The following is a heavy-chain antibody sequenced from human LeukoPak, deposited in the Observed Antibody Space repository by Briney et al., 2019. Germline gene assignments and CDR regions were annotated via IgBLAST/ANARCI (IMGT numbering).Heavy chain of an antibody. V-gene: IGHV4-38-2*01. D-gene: IGHD7-27*01. CDR1: GYSISSGYY. CDR2: IYHSGST. Sequence: PSETLSLTCAYSGYSISSGYYWGWIRQPPGKGLEWIGSIYHSGSTYYNPSLKSRVTIPVDTSKNQFSLKLSSVTAADTAVYYCARELTGDQPPARFANYFGYWGQGTLVTVSS. CDR3: ARELTGDQPPARFANYFGY. J-gene: IGHJ4*02.